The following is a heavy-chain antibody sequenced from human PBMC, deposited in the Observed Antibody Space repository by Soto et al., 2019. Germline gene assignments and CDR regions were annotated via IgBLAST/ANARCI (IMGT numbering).Heavy chain of an antibody. D-gene: IGHD1-20*01. CDR3: ARWANNWNDDGYYYYYYYMDV. Sequence: EVQLVESGGGLVQPGGSLRLSCAASGFTFSSYAMHWVRQAPGKGLEYVSAISSNGGSTYYANSVKGRFTISRDNSKNTLYLQMGSLRAEDMAVYYCARWANNWNDDGYYYYYYYMDVWGKGTTVTVSS. CDR2: ISSNGGST. V-gene: IGHV3-64*01. J-gene: IGHJ6*03. CDR1: GFTFSSYA.